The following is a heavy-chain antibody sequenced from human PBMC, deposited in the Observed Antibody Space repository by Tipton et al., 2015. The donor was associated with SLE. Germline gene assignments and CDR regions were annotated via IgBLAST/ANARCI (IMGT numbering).Heavy chain of an antibody. J-gene: IGHJ6*04. Sequence: TLSLTCAVYGGSFSGYYWSWIRQPPGKGLEWIGELNHSGSTNYNPSLKSRVTISVDTSKNQFSLKLRSVTAADTAAYYCARGVHANSSTSRLMDVWGKGTTVTVSS. CDR1: GGSFSGYY. CDR2: LNHSGST. D-gene: IGHD2-2*01. CDR3: ARGVHANSSTSRLMDV. V-gene: IGHV4-34*01.